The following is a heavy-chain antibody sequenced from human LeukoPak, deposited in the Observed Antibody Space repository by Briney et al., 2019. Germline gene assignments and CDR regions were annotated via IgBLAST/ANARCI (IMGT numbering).Heavy chain of an antibody. CDR3: VRTPPNWGADY. CDR1: GGTFSSYA. CDR2: MSPKSGNT. V-gene: IGHV1-8*02. Sequence: ASVKVSCKASGGTFSSYAISWVRQATGQGLEWMGWMSPKSGNTGYAQKFQGRVTMTSNTAESTAYMELSSLRSEDTAVYYCVRTPPNWGADYWGQGTLVTVSS. D-gene: IGHD7-27*01. J-gene: IGHJ4*02.